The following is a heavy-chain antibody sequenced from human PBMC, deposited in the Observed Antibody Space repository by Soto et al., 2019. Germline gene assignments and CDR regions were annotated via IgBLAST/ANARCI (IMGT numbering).Heavy chain of an antibody. CDR3: ARGGRHDSSGYYLPFSGMDV. CDR2: ISAYNGNT. J-gene: IGHJ6*02. D-gene: IGHD3-22*01. V-gene: IGHV1-18*01. CDR1: GYAFTSYR. Sequence: QVQLVQSGAEVKKPGASVKVSCKASGYAFTSYRIGWVRQAPGQGLEWMVWISAYNGNTNYAQKLQGRVTMTTDTSTSTAYMELRSLRSDDTAVYYCARGGRHDSSGYYLPFSGMDVWGQGTTVTVSS.